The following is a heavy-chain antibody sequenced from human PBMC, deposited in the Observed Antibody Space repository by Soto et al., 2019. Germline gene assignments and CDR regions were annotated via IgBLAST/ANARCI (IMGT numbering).Heavy chain of an antibody. Sequence: GRSLRLSCAASGFTCSSYAMHWFRQAPGKGLEWVAVISYDGSNKYYADSVKGRFTISRDNSKSTLYLQMNSLRAEDTAVYYFARDRRATYCGGECLIGGYFQHWGQGTLVTVSS. CDR2: ISYDGSNK. V-gene: IGHV3-30-3*01. D-gene: IGHD2-21*01. CDR1: GFTCSSYA. CDR3: ARDRRATYCGGECLIGGYFQH. J-gene: IGHJ1*01.